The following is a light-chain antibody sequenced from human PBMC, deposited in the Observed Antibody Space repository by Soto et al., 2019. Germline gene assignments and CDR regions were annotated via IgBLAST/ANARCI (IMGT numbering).Light chain of an antibody. Sequence: QSVLTQPPSASGSPGQSVTISCTGNSNYVGSYNYVSWYQQHPGRPPKHMIYEVSKRPLGVPDRFSGSKSGNTASLTVSGLQAEDEADYYCSSYAGSNNFVFGPGTKVTVL. CDR3: SSYAGSNNFV. CDR1: SNYVGSYNY. V-gene: IGLV2-8*01. J-gene: IGLJ1*01. CDR2: EVS.